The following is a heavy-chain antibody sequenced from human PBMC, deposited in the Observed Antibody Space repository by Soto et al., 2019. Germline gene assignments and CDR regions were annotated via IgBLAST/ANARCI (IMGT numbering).Heavy chain of an antibody. CDR1: GGTFSSYA. CDR2: IIPIFGTA. CDR3: ARDKRRVVVPAATTAYYGMDV. J-gene: IGHJ6*02. V-gene: IGHV1-69*13. Sequence: SVKVSCKASGGTFSSYAISWVRQAPGQGLEWMGGIIPIFGTANYAQKFQGRVTITADESTSTAYMELSSLRSEDTAVYYCARDKRRVVVPAATTAYYGMDVWGQGTTVTVSS. D-gene: IGHD2-2*01.